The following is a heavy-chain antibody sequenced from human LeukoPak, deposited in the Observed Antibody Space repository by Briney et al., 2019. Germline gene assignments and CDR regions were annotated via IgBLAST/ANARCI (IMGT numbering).Heavy chain of an antibody. J-gene: IGHJ4*02. CDR3: ARGATVTNPQDFDY. CDR2: ISSSSSYI. D-gene: IGHD4-17*01. V-gene: IGHV3-21*01. CDR1: GFTFSSYS. Sequence: GGSLRLSCAASGFTFSSYSMNWVRQAPGKGLEWVSSISSSSSYIYYADSVKGRFTIFRDNAKNSLYLQMNSLRAEDTAVYYCARGATVTNPQDFDYWGQGPLVTVSS.